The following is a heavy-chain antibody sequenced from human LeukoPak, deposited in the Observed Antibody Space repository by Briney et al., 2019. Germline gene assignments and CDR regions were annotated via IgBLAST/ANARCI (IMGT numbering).Heavy chain of an antibody. CDR2: IIPIFGTA. Sequence: ASVKVSCKASGGTFSSYAISWVRQAPGQGLEWMGGIIPIFGTANYAQKFQGRVTITADESTSTAYMELRSLRSDDTAVYYCARVRYYDILTGYSPDYWGQGTLVTVSS. D-gene: IGHD3-9*01. CDR1: GGTFSSYA. CDR3: ARVRYYDILTGYSPDY. J-gene: IGHJ4*02. V-gene: IGHV1-69*01.